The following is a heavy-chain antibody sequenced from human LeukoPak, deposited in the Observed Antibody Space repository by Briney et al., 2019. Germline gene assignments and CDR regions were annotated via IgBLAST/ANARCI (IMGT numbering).Heavy chain of an antibody. D-gene: IGHD1-26*01. CDR2: ISSNGGST. J-gene: IGHJ6*02. V-gene: IGHV3-64*01. CDR1: GFTFSSYA. CDR3: AKDLRWSRVGALYYYGMDV. Sequence: GGSLRLSCAASGFTFSSYAMHWVRQAPGKGLEYVPAISSNGGSTYYANSVKGRFTISRDNSKNTLYLQMNSLRADDTAVYYCAKDLRWSRVGALYYYGMDVWGQGTTVTVSS.